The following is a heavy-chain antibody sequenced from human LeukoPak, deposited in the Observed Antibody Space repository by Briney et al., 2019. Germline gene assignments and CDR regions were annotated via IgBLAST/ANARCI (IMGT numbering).Heavy chain of an antibody. CDR2: IYYSGST. V-gene: IGHV4-39*01. CDR1: GDSISSGNYY. J-gene: IGHJ4*02. D-gene: IGHD4-11*01. CDR3: ARLYIPGYFDY. Sequence: ASETLSLTCTISGDSISSGNYYWGWIRQPPGKGLEWIATIYYSGSTYYNPSLESRVTISVDTSKNQFSLKLSSVTAADTAVYYCARLYIPGYFDYWGQGTLVTVSS.